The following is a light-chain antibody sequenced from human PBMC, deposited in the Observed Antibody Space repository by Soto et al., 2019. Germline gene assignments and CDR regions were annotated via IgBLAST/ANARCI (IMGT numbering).Light chain of an antibody. CDR1: QSISRY. J-gene: IGKJ5*01. CDR3: QQRGDWPPIT. Sequence: IALPQSPATRSLSPGEEPTRAFRASQSISRYLAWYQQKPGQPPRLLIYNASNRTTGIPARFSGSGSGPDFTRTISSLEPEDFAVYYCQQRGDWPPITFGQGTRLENK. V-gene: IGKV3-11*01. CDR2: NAS.